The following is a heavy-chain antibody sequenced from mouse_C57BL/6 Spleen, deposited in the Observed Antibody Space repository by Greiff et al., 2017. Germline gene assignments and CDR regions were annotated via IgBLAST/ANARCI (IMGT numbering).Heavy chain of an antibody. CDR2: FDPNSGGT. Sequence: QVQLQQPGAELVKPGASVKLSCKASGYTFTSYWMHWVKQRPGRGLEWIGRFDPNSGGTKYNEKFKSKATLTVDKPSSTAYMQLSSLTSEDSAVYYCAITTAAWYFDVWGTGTTVTVAS. CDR3: AITTAAWYFDV. J-gene: IGHJ1*03. D-gene: IGHD1-2*01. V-gene: IGHV1-72*01. CDR1: GYTFTSYW.